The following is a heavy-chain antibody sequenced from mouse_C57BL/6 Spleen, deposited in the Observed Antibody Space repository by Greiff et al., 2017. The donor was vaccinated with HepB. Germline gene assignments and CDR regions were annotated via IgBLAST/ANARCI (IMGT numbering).Heavy chain of an antibody. CDR2: IDPSDSYT. V-gene: IGHV1-50*01. Sequence: VKLQQPGAELVKPGASVKLSCKASGYTFTSYWMQWVKQRPGQGLEWIGEIDPSDSYTNYNQKFKGKATLTVDTSSSTAYMQLSSLTSEDSAVYYCARGDGIITTVDYWGQGTTLTVSS. D-gene: IGHD1-1*01. CDR1: GYTFTSYW. CDR3: ARGDGIITTVDY. J-gene: IGHJ2*01.